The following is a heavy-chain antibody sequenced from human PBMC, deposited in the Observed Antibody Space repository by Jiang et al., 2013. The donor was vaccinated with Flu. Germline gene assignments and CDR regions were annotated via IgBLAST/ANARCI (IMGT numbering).Heavy chain of an antibody. V-gene: IGHV3-66*01. J-gene: IGHJ6*02. CDR3: ARDLVTMVRGVIVPDYYYGMDV. Sequence: SVIYSDDRAYYADSVKGRFTISRDNAKNSLYLQMNSLRAEDTAVYYCARDLVTMVRGVIVPDYYYGMDVWGLRDHGHRL. CDR2: IYSDDRA. D-gene: IGHD3-10*01.